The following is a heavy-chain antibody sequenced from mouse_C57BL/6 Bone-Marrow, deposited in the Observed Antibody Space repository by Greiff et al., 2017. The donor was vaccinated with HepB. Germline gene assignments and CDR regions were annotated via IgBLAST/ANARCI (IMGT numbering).Heavy chain of an antibody. CDR2: ISDGGSYT. CDR1: GFTFSSYA. CDR3: AREIITTVV. Sequence: EVHLVESGGGLVKPGGSLKLSCAASGFTFSSYAMSWVRQTPEKRLEWVATISDGGSYTYYPDNVKGRFTISRDNAKNNLYLQMSHLKSEDTAMYYCAREIITTVVWGQGTLVTVSA. D-gene: IGHD1-1*01. V-gene: IGHV5-4*01. J-gene: IGHJ3*01.